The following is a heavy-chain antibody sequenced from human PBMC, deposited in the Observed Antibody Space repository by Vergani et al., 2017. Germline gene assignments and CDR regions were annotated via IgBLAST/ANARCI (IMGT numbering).Heavy chain of an antibody. V-gene: IGHV3-30*18. J-gene: IGHJ4*02. CDR3: AKSNDFGSGYPGDY. CDR1: GFTFSSYG. CDR2: ISYDGSNK. Sequence: QVQLVESGGGVVQPGRSLRLSCAASGFTFSSYGMHWVRQAPGKGLEWVAVISYDGSNKYYADSVKGRFTISRDNSKNTLYLQMNSLRAEDTAVYYCAKSNDFGSGYPGDYWGQGTLVTVSS. D-gene: IGHD3-3*01.